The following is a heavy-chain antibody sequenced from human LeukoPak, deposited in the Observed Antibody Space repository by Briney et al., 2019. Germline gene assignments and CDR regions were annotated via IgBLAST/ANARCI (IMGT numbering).Heavy chain of an antibody. CDR2: INPSGGST. V-gene: IGHV1-46*01. CDR3: ARAAWDYDFWSGYYVFDP. D-gene: IGHD3-3*01. Sequence: ASVKVSCKASGYTFTSYYMHWVRQAPGQGLEWMGIINPSGGSTSYAQKFQGRVTMTRDMSTSTVYMELSSLRSEDTAVYYCARAAWDYDFWSGYYVFDPWGQGTLVTVSS. J-gene: IGHJ5*02. CDR1: GYTFTSYY.